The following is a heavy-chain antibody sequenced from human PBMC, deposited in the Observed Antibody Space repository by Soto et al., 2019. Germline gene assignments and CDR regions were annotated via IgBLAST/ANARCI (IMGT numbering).Heavy chain of an antibody. V-gene: IGHV3-30*18. J-gene: IGHJ6*02. D-gene: IGHD5-18*01. CDR2: ISYDGSNK. Sequence: PGGSLRLSCAASGFTFSSYGMHWVRQAPGKGLEWVAVISYDGSNKYYADSVKGRFTISRDNSKNTLYLQMNSLRAEDTAVYYCAKDGRGNPCIQLWFPTYYYYYYGMDVGGQGTTVT. CDR3: AKDGRGNPCIQLWFPTYYYYYYGMDV. CDR1: GFTFSSYG.